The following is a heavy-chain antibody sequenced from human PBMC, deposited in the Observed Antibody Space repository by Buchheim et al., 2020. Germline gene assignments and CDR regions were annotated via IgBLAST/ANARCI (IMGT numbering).Heavy chain of an antibody. V-gene: IGHV3-11*06. D-gene: IGHD3-3*01. CDR3: ARDGRFLEWGYYYYYGMDV. CDR1: GFTFSDYY. CDR2: ISSSSSYT. Sequence: QVQLVESGGGLVKPGGSLRLSCAASGFTFSDYYMSWIRQAPGKGLEWVSYISSSSSYTNYADSVKGRFTISRDHAKNSLYLQMNSLRAEDTAVYYCARDGRFLEWGYYYYYGMDVWGQGTT. J-gene: IGHJ6*02.